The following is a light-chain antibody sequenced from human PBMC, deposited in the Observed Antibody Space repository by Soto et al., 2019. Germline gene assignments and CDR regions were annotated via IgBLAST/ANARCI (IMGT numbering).Light chain of an antibody. J-gene: IGKJ1*01. Sequence: DIQMTQSPSSLSASVGDRVTITCRTSQSIRSYLNWYQQKPGKAPKLLIYAASSLQSGVPSRFSGSGSGTDFTLTISSLQPEDFATYYCQQSYSTPRTFGHGTKVEIK. CDR2: AAS. V-gene: IGKV1-39*01. CDR3: QQSYSTPRT. CDR1: QSIRSY.